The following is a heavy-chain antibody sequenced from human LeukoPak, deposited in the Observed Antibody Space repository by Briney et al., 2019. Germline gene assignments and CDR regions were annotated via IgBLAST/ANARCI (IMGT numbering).Heavy chain of an antibody. CDR2: IKSKTDGGTT. J-gene: IGHJ4*02. CDR1: GFTFSNAW. D-gene: IGHD4-17*01. CDR3: AKPRDHTVTKKKLDY. Sequence: GGSLRLSCAASGFTFSNAWMSWVRQAPGKGLEWVGRIKSKTDGGTTDYAAPVKGRFTISRDDSKNTLYLQMNSLRAEDTAVYYCAKPRDHTVTKKKLDYWGQGTLVTVSS. V-gene: IGHV3-15*01.